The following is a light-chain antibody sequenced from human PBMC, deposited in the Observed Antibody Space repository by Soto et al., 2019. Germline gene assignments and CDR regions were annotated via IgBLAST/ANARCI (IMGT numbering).Light chain of an antibody. CDR1: SSDVGGYNY. Sequence: QSVLTQPPSVSGSPGQSITISCTGTSSDVGGYNYVSWYQQPPGTAPKLMIYDVSNRPSGVSHRFSGAKSFNKASLTISLLPSVDEADYYCSLYASSSTTYVFGTGTKVTVL. CDR3: SLYASSSTTYV. CDR2: DVS. V-gene: IGLV2-14*01. J-gene: IGLJ1*01.